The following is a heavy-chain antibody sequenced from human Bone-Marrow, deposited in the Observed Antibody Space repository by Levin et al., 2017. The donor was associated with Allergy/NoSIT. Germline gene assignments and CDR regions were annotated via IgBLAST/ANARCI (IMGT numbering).Heavy chain of an antibody. CDR1: GYTFSNYG. D-gene: IGHD3-16*02. CDR2: ISLYTGKA. J-gene: IGHJ5*02. CDR3: ARDRDRAWFDP. Sequence: ASVKVSCKASGYTFSNYGITWVRQAPGRGLEWMGWISLYTGKAKYAEKFQGRVVMTTDTSADTAYMEMTNLRPDDTATFYCARDRDRAWFDPWGQGTQVIVSS. V-gene: IGHV1-18*04.